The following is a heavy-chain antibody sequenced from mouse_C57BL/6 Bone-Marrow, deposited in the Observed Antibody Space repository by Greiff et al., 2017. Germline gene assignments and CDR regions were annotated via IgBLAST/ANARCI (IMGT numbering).Heavy chain of an antibody. V-gene: IGHV8-12*01. Sequence: QVTLKVCGPGILQSSQTLSLTCSFSGFSLSTSGMGVSWIRQPSGKGLEWLAHIYWDDDKRYNPSLKSRLTISKDTSRNQVFLKITSVDTADTATYYCARRVGITTVVATEYFDVWGTGTTVTVSS. D-gene: IGHD1-1*01. CDR2: IYWDDDK. CDR3: ARRVGITTVVATEYFDV. J-gene: IGHJ1*03. CDR1: GFSLSTSGMG.